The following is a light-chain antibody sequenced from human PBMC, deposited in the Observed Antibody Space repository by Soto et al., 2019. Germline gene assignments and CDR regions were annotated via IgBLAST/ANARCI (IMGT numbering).Light chain of an antibody. V-gene: IGLV1-44*01. CDR2: NSY. CDR3: SSWDASLKGYV. J-gene: IGLJ1*01. CDR1: SSNIGSKT. Sequence: QSVLTQPPSASGTPGQRVTISCSGSSSNIGSKTVNWYQQLPGTVPKLLIYNSYQRPSGVPDRFSASKSGTSASLAISGLQSEDEADYYCSSWDASLKGYVFGTGTKVTVL.